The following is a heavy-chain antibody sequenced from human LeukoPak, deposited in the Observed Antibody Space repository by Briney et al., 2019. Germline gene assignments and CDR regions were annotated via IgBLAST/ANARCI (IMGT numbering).Heavy chain of an antibody. CDR2: IYYSGST. CDR1: GYSISSGYY. V-gene: IGHV4-38-2*02. Sequence: SETLSLTCTVSGYSISSGYYWGWIRQPPGKGLEWIGYIYYSGSTNYNPSLKSRVTISVDMSKNQFSLKLSSVTAADTAVYYCARVDQSGYDTRGWFDPWGQGTLVTVSS. J-gene: IGHJ5*02. CDR3: ARVDQSGYDTRGWFDP. D-gene: IGHD5-12*01.